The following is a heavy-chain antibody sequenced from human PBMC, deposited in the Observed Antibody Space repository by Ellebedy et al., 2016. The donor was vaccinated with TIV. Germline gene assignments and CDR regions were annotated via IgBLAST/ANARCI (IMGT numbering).Heavy chain of an antibody. D-gene: IGHD6-13*01. V-gene: IGHV3-23*01. J-gene: IGHJ3*01. CDR3: AKDRAAAGTWDAFDV. CDR1: GFTFSNYA. CDR2: VSVSGGGT. Sequence: GESLKISCAASGFTFSNYAMSWVRQAPGKGLEWVSGVSVSGGGTYYAYSVRGRFAISRDNSKNTLYLQMNGLRAEDTAVYYCAKDRAAAGTWDAFDVWGQGTMVTISS.